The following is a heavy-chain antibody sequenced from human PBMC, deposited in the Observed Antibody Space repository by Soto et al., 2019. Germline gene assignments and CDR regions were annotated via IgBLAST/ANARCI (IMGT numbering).Heavy chain of an antibody. V-gene: IGHV3-48*03. CDR3: APTVAGTKN. D-gene: IGHD6-19*01. CDR2: ISSSGSTI. Sequence: EVQLVESGGGLVQPGGSLRLSRAASGFTFSSYEMNWVRQAPGKGLEWVSYISSSGSTIYYADSVKGRFTISRDNAKNSLYLQMNSLRAEDTAVYYCAPTVAGTKNWGQGTLVTVSS. CDR1: GFTFSSYE. J-gene: IGHJ1*01.